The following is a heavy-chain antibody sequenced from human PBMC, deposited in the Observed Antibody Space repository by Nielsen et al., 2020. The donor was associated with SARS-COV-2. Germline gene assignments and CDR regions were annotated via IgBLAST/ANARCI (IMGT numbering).Heavy chain of an antibody. D-gene: IGHD6-13*01. V-gene: IGHV3-23*01. CDR1: GFTFSSYA. CDR3: AKMSPPGIAAGTAEYFQH. CDR2: ISGSGGST. J-gene: IGHJ1*01. Sequence: GEPLKISCAASGFTFSSYAMSWVRQAPGKGLEWVSAISGSGGSTYYADSVKGRFTISRDKSKNTLYVLMNSLRAEDTAVYYCAKMSPPGIAAGTAEYFQHWGQGTLVTVSS.